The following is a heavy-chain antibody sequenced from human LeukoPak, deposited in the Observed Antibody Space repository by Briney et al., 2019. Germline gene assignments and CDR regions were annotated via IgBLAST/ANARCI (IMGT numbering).Heavy chain of an antibody. J-gene: IGHJ6*03. CDR1: GFTFSSYS. V-gene: IGHV3-48*01. CDR3: ARSEGAARPHYYYYYMDV. Sequence: GGSLRLSCAASGFTFSSYSMNWVRQVPGKGLEWVAYIRSSGNTIYYADSVKGRFTISRVNAKNSLYLQMNSLRAEDTAVYYCARSEGAARPHYYYYYMDVWGKGTTVTVSS. D-gene: IGHD6-6*01. CDR2: IRSSGNTI.